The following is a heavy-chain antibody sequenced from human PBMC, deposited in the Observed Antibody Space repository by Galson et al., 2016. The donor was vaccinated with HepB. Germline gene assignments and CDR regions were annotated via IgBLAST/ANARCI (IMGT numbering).Heavy chain of an antibody. V-gene: IGHV3-48*02. CDR3: ARDSYITMMVVVVDP. D-gene: IGHD3-22*01. J-gene: IGHJ5*02. CDR1: GFTSSHYS. CDR2: ISGTSPTI. Sequence: LRLSCAASGFTSSHYSMIWVRQAPGKGLEWISYISGTSPTIYYADPVRGRFTVSRDNAKNSLYLQMNSLRDEDTAVYYCARDSYITMMVVVVDPWGQGTLVTVSS.